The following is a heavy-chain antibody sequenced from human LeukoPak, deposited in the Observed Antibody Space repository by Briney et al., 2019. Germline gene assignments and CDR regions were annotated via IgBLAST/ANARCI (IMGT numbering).Heavy chain of an antibody. CDR2: IYSGGDT. J-gene: IGHJ5*02. V-gene: IGHV3-53*01. Sequence: GGSLRLSCAASGFTVSGNYMSWVRQAPGKGLECVAAIYSGGDTYYADSVKGRFTVSRDKSKNTVYLQMNSLRAEDTAVYYCARDWDNGRVERPAWGQGTLVTVSS. CDR3: ARDWDNGRVERPA. CDR1: GFTVSGNY. D-gene: IGHD2-8*01.